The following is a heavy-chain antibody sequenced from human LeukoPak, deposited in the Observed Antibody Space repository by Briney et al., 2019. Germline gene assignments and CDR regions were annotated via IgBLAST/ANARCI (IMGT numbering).Heavy chain of an antibody. D-gene: IGHD3-22*01. J-gene: IGHJ4*02. V-gene: IGHV4-31*03. Sequence: SQTLSLTCTVSGGSISSGGYYWSWFRQHPGKGLEWIGDIYYSGSTYYNPSLKSRVTISIDTSKNQFSLKLSSVTAADTAVYYCARAPPDNSSGYPSIDYWGQGTLVTVSS. CDR3: ARAPPDNSSGYPSIDY. CDR2: IYYSGST. CDR1: GGSISSGGYY.